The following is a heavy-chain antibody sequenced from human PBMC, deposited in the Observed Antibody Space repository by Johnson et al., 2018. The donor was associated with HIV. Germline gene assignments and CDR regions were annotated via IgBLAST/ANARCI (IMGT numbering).Heavy chain of an antibody. CDR2: IDTAGNK. D-gene: IGHD1-26*01. CDR3: ARGSYDGDAFDI. J-gene: IGHJ3*02. V-gene: IGHV3-13*01. CDR1: GFTFRNYD. Sequence: VQLVESGGGLVQPGGSLRLSCAASGFTFRNYDMHWVRQATGKRLEWVSGIDTAGNKYFLGSVKGRFTISRENAKNSLSLQLNSLRAGDTALYYCARGSYDGDAFDIWGQGTIVTVSS.